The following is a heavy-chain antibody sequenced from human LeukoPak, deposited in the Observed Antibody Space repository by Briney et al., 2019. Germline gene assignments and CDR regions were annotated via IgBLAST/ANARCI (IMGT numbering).Heavy chain of an antibody. V-gene: IGHV3-43*02. D-gene: IGHD2-21*02. CDR1: GFTFDDYA. J-gene: IGHJ4*02. CDR2: ISGDGGST. Sequence: GGSLRLSWAASGFTFDDYAMHWVRQAPGKGLEWVSLISGDGGSTYYADSVKGRFTISRDNSKNSLYLQMNGLRTEDTALYCCAKDQIYCGGDCQYDYWGQGTLVTVSS. CDR3: AKDQIYCGGDCQYDY.